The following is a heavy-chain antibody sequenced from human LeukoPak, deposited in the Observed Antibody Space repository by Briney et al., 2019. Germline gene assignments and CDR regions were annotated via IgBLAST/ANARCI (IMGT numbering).Heavy chain of an antibody. CDR1: VFTFSNYW. CDR2: IYSGGST. CDR3: ARAGPYDAFDI. D-gene: IGHD1-14*01. V-gene: IGHV3-53*04. J-gene: IGHJ3*02. Sequence: GGSLRLSCAASVFTFSNYWMTWVRQAPGKGLEWVLVIYSGGSTYYADSVKGRFTISRHISKNTLYLQMNSLRAEDTAVYYCARAGPYDAFDIWGQGTMVTVSS.